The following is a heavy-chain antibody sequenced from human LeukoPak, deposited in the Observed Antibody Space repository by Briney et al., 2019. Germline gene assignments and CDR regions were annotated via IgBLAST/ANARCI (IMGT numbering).Heavy chain of an antibody. CDR3: ARDHGGMGYFDY. V-gene: IGHV4-31*03. J-gene: IGHJ4*02. CDR1: GGSISSGGYY. Sequence: SQTLSLTCTVSGGSISSGGYYWSWIRQHPGKGLEWIGYIYYSGSTYYNPSLKSRVTISVDTSKNQFSLKLSSVTAADTAVYYCARDHGGMGYFDYWGQGTLVSVSS. CDR2: IYYSGST. D-gene: IGHD5-24*01.